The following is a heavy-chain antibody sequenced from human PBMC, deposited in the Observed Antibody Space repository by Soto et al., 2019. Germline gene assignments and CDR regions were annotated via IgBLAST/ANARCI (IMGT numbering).Heavy chain of an antibody. J-gene: IGHJ4*02. Sequence: QVQLVQSGAEVKRPGSSVKVSCKASGDTFTFYSINWVRQAPGLGLEWMGRINPILSMSNYAQRFQGRVTMTADKSTSTAYMELSSLRSEDTATYYGASSYGSGYRAVDYWGQGALVTVSS. CDR3: ASSYGSGYRAVDY. V-gene: IGHV1-69*02. CDR2: INPILSMS. D-gene: IGHD3-10*01. CDR1: GDTFTFYS.